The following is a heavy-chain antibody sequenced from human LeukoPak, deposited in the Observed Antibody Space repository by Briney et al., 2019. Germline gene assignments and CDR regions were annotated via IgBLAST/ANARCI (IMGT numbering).Heavy chain of an antibody. CDR3: ARGSYYGSGSYYSYWFDP. CDR2: INPNSGGT. V-gene: IGHV1-2*02. J-gene: IGHJ5*02. CDR1: GYTFTGYY. D-gene: IGHD3-10*01. Sequence: GASVKVSCKASGYTFTGYYMHWVRQAPGQGLEWMGWINPNSGGTNYAQKFQGRVTMTRDTSISTAYMELSRLRSDDTAVYYCARGSYYGSGSYYSYWFDPWGQGTLVTVSS.